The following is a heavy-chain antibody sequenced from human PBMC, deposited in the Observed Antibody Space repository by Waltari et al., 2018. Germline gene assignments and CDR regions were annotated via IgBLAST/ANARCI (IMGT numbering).Heavy chain of an antibody. V-gene: IGHV4-4*09. CDR3: ARSPPNYDFWSGYSYYYYYMDV. CDR2: IYTSGST. J-gene: IGHJ6*03. D-gene: IGHD3-3*01. CDR1: GGSISSYY. Sequence: SCSCTVSGGSISSYYWSWIRQPPGKGLEWIGYIYTSGSTNYNPSLKSRVTISVDTSKNQFSLKLSSVTAADTAVYYCARSPPNYDFWSGYSYYYYYMDVWGKGTTVTVSS.